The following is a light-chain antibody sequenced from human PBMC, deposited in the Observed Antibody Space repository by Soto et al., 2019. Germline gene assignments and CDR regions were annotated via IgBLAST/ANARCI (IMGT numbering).Light chain of an antibody. V-gene: IGKV4-1*01. CDR3: QQYINDLPA. CDR1: RILLYNPNNLNY. CDR2: WAS. Sequence: IVMTQSPDSLALSLGERAAINCKSIRILLYNPNNLNYLAWYQQKPGQPPKLLIYWASTRESGVPDRFSGSGSGTDFTLTISSLQAEDAAVYYCQQYINDLPAFGQGTKVDIK. J-gene: IGKJ1*01.